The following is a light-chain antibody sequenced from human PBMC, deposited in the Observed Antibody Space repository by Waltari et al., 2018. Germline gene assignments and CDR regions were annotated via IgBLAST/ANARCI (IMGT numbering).Light chain of an antibody. CDR3: QRSDAYWAT. J-gene: IGKJ1*01. V-gene: IGKV1-5*03. CDR1: QSISNY. Sequence: DIQMTQSPSTLSASVGDRVTITCRASQSISNYLAWYQQKPGKAPNLLIYEASTLKSGVPSRFSGSGSGTEVTLTINNLQPDDFATYYCQRSDAYWATFGQGTKVEIK. CDR2: EAS.